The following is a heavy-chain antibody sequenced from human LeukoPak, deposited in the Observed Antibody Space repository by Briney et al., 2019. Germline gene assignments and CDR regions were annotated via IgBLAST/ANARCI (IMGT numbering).Heavy chain of an antibody. D-gene: IGHD6-19*01. CDR1: GFTFSGYA. V-gene: IGHV3-49*03. CDR2: IRSKTYGGTT. CDR3: ARDTEKTVAGTFDY. J-gene: IGHJ4*02. Sequence: GGSLRLSCAASGFTFSGYAMSWFRQAPGKGLEWVGLIRSKTYGGTTEYAASVKRRFTISRDNAKNSLYLQMNSLRAEDTAVYYCARDTEKTVAGTFDYWGQGILVTVSS.